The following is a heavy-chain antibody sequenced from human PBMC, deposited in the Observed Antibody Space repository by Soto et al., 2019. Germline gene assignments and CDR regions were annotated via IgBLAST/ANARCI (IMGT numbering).Heavy chain of an antibody. CDR2: IYYSGST. Sequence: SETLSLTCAVSGGSISSGGYYWSWIRQHPGKGLEWIGYIYYSGSTYYNPSLKSRVTISVDTSKNQFSLKLSSVTAADTAVYYSARSFGVAAAGPFDYWGQGTLVTVSS. V-gene: IGHV4-31*11. J-gene: IGHJ4*02. D-gene: IGHD6-13*01. CDR1: GGSISSGGYY. CDR3: ARSFGVAAAGPFDY.